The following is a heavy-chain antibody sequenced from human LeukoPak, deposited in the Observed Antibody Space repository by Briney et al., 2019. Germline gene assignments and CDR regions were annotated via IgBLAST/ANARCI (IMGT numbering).Heavy chain of an antibody. J-gene: IGHJ4*02. CDR2: VNCNSGDT. CDR3: ARDLSSSSHWELDY. D-gene: IGHD7-27*01. V-gene: IGHV1-2*06. CDR1: GYTFTSYD. Sequence: ASVKVSCKASGYTFTSYDINWVRQATGQGLEWMGRVNCNSGDTYVAQSFQDRITVTRDTSISTAYMELGSLGSDDTAIYYCARDLSSSSHWELDYWGQGTLVTVSS.